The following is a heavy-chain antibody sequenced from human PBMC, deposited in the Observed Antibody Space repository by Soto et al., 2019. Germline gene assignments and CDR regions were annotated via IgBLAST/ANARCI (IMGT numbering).Heavy chain of an antibody. Sequence: SETLSLTCTVSGGSISSRGSYWSWIRQHPGKGLEWIGYIYYSGSTYYNPSLKSRVTISVDTSKNQFSLKLSSVTAADTAVYYCASRTLGYCISTSCYEYAFDIWGQGTMIT. V-gene: IGHV4-31*03. J-gene: IGHJ3*02. CDR1: GGSISSRGSY. CDR2: IYYSGST. D-gene: IGHD2-2*01. CDR3: ASRTLGYCISTSCYEYAFDI.